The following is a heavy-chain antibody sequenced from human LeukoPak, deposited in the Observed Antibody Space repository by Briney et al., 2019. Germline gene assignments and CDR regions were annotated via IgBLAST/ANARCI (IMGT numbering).Heavy chain of an antibody. V-gene: IGHV1-69*04. CDR2: IIPILGLA. D-gene: IGHD5-18*01. CDR1: GGTFSSYA. J-gene: IGHJ4*02. CDR3: ARDGGGYSYGDLRFGY. Sequence: ASVKVSCKASGGTFSSYAISWVRQAPGQGLEWMGRIIPILGLANYAQKFQGRVTITADKSTSTAYMELSSLRSEDTAVYYCARDGGGYSYGDLRFGYWGQGTLVTVSS.